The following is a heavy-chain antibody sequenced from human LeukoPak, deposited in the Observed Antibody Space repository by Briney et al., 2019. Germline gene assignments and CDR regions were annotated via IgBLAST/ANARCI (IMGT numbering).Heavy chain of an antibody. J-gene: IGHJ4*02. Sequence: SETLSLTCAVYGGSFSGCYWSWIRQPPGKGLEWIGEINHSGSTNYNPSLKSRVTISVDTSKNQFSLKLSSVTAADTAVYYCARDGSIVVVVAAIPRRSGFDYWGQGTLVTVSS. CDR1: GGSFSGCY. CDR3: ARDGSIVVVVAAIPRRSGFDY. CDR2: INHSGST. V-gene: IGHV4-34*01. D-gene: IGHD2-15*01.